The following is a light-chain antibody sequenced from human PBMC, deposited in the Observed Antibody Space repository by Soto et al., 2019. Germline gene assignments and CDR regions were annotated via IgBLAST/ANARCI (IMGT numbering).Light chain of an antibody. V-gene: IGLV2-23*01. J-gene: IGLJ1*01. CDR2: EGS. Sequence: QSVLAQPASVSGSPGQSITISCTGTSSDVGSYNLVSWYQQHPHKAPKLMIYEGSKRPSGVSNRFSGSKSGNTASLTISGLQAEDEAVYYCCSYAGSSTYVFGTGTKVTVL. CDR1: SSDVGSYNL. CDR3: CSYAGSSTYV.